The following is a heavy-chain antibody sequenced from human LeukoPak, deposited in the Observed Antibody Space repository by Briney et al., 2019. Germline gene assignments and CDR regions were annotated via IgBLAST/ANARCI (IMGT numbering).Heavy chain of an antibody. CDR2: IWFDGTNK. CDR1: GFTFSNYA. CDR3: AKARGSGWHDPWYLDY. V-gene: IGHV3-33*06. Sequence: GGSLRLSCAASGFTFSNYAMHWVRQAPGTGLELVAVIWFDGTNKYYGDSVRGRFTISRDNSKNRLYLQMNSLRAEDTAVYYCAKARGSGWHDPWYLDYWSQGTLVTVSS. D-gene: IGHD6-19*01. J-gene: IGHJ4*02.